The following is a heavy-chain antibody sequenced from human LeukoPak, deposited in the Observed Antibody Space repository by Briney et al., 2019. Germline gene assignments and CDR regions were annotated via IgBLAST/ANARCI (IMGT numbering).Heavy chain of an antibody. CDR1: GFTFSSYW. CDR3: ASSYRGKYRAFDT. CDR2: VNSDGFST. D-gene: IGHD1-26*01. Sequence: PGGSLRLSCAASGFTFSSYWMHWVRQVPGRGLVWVSRVNSDGFSTSYADSVKGRFTISRDNAKNTLYPQMNSLRAEDTAVYYCASSYRGKYRAFDTWGQGTMVTVSS. J-gene: IGHJ3*02. V-gene: IGHV3-74*01.